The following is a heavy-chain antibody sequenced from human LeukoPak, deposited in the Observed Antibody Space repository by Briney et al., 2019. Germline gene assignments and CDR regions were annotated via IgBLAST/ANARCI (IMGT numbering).Heavy chain of an antibody. CDR3: ARDRGSGRYPAGDY. CDR1: GFTFDDYG. J-gene: IGHJ4*02. D-gene: IGHD1-26*01. CDR2: ISGGDT. V-gene: IGHV3-20*04. Sequence: GGSLRLYCVASGFTFDDYGMSWVRQAPGKGLEWVSGISGGDTGYADSVKGRFGISRDNAKNSLYLQMNSLRAEDTALYYCARDRGSGRYPAGDYWGQGTLVTVSS.